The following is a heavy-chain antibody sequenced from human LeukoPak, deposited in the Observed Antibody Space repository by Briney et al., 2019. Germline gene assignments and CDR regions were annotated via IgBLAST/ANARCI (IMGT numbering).Heavy chain of an antibody. V-gene: IGHV4-34*01. CDR1: GGSFSGYY. CDR2: INHSGST. J-gene: IGHJ1*01. D-gene: IGHD4-17*01. Sequence: SETLSLTCAVYGGSFSGYYWSWIRQPPGKGLEWIGEINHSGSTNYNPSLKSRVTISVDTSKNQFSLKLSSVTAADTAVYYCARGRTVTKGYYFQHWGQGTLVTVSP. CDR3: ARGRTVTKGYYFQH.